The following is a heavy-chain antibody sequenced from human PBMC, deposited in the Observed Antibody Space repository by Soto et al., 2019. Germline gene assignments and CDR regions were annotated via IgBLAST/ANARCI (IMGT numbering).Heavy chain of an antibody. CDR3: AGGQNSYYYYYYGMDV. Sequence: ASVKVSCKASGYTFTRYDINWVRQATGQGLEWMGWMNPNSGNTGYAQKFQGRVTMTRNTSISTAYMELSSLRSEDTAVYYCAGGQNSYYYYYYGMDVWGQGTTVTVSS. J-gene: IGHJ6*02. D-gene: IGHD6-6*01. CDR1: GYTFTRYD. V-gene: IGHV1-8*01. CDR2: MNPNSGNT.